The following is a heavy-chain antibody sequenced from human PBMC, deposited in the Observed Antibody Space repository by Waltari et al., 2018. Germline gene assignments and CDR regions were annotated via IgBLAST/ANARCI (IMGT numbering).Heavy chain of an antibody. CDR1: GGSITSDY. CDR2: IYDSGNT. J-gene: IGHJ5*02. Sequence: QVHLQESGSGLVKPSETLSLTCTVSGGSITSDYWSWIRQSPGKGLEWIGYIYDSGNTNTDPSLKSRVTISVDTSKNQFSLNLASVTAADTAVYYCARGGGDYPRNWFDPWGQGTLVTVSS. D-gene: IGHD4-17*01. CDR3: ARGGGDYPRNWFDP. V-gene: IGHV4-59*01.